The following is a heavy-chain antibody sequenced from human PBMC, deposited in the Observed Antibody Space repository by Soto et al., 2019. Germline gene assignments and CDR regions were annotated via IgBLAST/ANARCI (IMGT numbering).Heavy chain of an antibody. CDR1: GGTISSFG. J-gene: IGHJ4*02. CDR2: IVPIDGST. D-gene: IGHD3-3*01. Sequence: QVQLVQSGAEVKKPGSSVKVSCTTSGGTISSFGMNWVRQAPGQGLEWMGGIVPIDGSTKYAEKFQGRVTITADASTSTVYMDLRSLRSEDTAVYYCARSFTKSRRGGVAFDYLGQGTLLTVS. V-gene: IGHV1-69*01. CDR3: ARSFTKSRRGGVAFDY.